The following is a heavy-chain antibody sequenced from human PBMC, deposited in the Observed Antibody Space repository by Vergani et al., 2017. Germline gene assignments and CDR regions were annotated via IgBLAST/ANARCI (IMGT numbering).Heavy chain of an antibody. J-gene: IGHJ4*02. CDR2: INHSGST. V-gene: IGHV4-34*01. CDR1: GGSFSGYY. CDR3: ARGKGPRWVKIDY. Sequence: QVQLQQWGAGLLKPSETLSLTCAVYGGSFSGYYWSWIRQPPGKGLEWIGEINHSGSTNYNPSLKSRGTISVDTSKNQFSLKLSSVTAADTAVYYCARGKGPRWVKIDYWGQGTLVTVSS. D-gene: IGHD4-23*01.